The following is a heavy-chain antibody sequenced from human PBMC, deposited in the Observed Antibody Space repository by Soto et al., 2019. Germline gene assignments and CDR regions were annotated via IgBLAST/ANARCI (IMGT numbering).Heavy chain of an antibody. V-gene: IGHV4-31*03. CDR1: GGSISSGGYY. D-gene: IGHD6-19*01. J-gene: IGHJ5*02. Sequence: SETLSLTCTVSGGSISSGGYYWSWIRQHPGKGLEWIGYIYYSGSTYYNPSLKSRVTISVDTSKNQFSLKLSSVTAADTAVYYCARAEGGWSWFDPWGQGTLVTVSS. CDR3: ARAEGGWSWFDP. CDR2: IYYSGST.